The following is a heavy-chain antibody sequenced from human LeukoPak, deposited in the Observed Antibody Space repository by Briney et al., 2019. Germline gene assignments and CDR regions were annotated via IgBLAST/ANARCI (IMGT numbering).Heavy chain of an antibody. D-gene: IGHD6-13*01. CDR1: GFTFSSYG. CDR2: ISSSGTTI. CDR3: ARAMYSSSWFSYFDY. J-gene: IGHJ4*02. Sequence: GGSLRLSCAASGFTFSSYGMHWVRQAPGKGLEWVSYISSSGTTIYYADSVKGRFTISRDNAKNSLYLQMNSLRAEDTAVYYCARAMYSSSWFSYFDYWGQGTLVTVSS. V-gene: IGHV3-48*04.